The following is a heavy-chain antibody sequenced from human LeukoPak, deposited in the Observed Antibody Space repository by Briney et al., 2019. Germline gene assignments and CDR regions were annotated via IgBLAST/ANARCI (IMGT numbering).Heavy chain of an antibody. D-gene: IGHD1-26*01. J-gene: IGHJ4*02. Sequence: GGSLRLSCAASGFTSTRYWMHWVRQVPGKGLVWVSRINIDGTTTNYADSVKGRFTVSRDNAKNTLYLQVNSLRVEDTAVYYCARDSYEVGATFDYWGQGTLVTVSS. CDR1: GFTSTRYW. V-gene: IGHV3-74*01. CDR2: INIDGTTT. CDR3: ARDSYEVGATFDY.